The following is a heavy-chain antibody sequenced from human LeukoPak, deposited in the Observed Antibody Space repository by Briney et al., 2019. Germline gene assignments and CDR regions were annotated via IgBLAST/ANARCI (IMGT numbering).Heavy chain of an antibody. CDR3: ARDLQDKVWLGAVYYYYGMDV. J-gene: IGHJ6*02. V-gene: IGHV1-18*01. D-gene: IGHD5/OR15-5a*01. CDR1: GYTFTSYG. Sequence: ASVKVSCKASGYTFTSYGISWVRQAPGQGLEWMGWISAYNGNTNYAQKLQGRVTMTTDTSTSTAYMELRSLGSDDTAVYYCARDLQDKVWLGAVYYYYGMDVWGQGTTVTVSS. CDR2: ISAYNGNT.